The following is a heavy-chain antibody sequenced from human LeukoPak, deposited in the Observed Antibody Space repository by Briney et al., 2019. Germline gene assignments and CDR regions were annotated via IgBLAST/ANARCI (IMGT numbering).Heavy chain of an antibody. CDR1: GFTFSSYA. D-gene: IGHD4-23*01. V-gene: IGHV3-64D*09. CDR3: VKIRYGGNSGFGY. Sequence: PGGSLRLSCSASGFTFSSYAMHWVRQAPGKGLEYVSAISSNGGSTYYADSVEGRFTISRDNSKNTLYLQMSSLRAEATAVYYCVKIRYGGNSGFGYWGQGTLVTVSS. CDR2: ISSNGGST. J-gene: IGHJ4*02.